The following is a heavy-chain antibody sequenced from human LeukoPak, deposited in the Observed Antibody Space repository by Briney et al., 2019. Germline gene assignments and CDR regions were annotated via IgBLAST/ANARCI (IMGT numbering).Heavy chain of an antibody. Sequence: GRSPRLSCAASGFTFSNYGMHWVRQAPGKGLEWVAVIWYDGSKKYHADSVKGRFTISRDNSKNTLNLQMNSLRVEDTAVYYCAAYYYDSSGYDLRFYWGQGTLVTVSS. V-gene: IGHV3-33*01. CDR3: AAYYYDSSGYDLRFY. CDR2: IWYDGSKK. J-gene: IGHJ4*02. CDR1: GFTFSNYG. D-gene: IGHD3-22*01.